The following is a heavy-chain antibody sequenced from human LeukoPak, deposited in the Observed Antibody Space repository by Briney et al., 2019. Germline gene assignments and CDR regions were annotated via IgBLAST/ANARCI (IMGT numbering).Heavy chain of an antibody. V-gene: IGHV3-30*03. Sequence: GGALRLSCAASGFSFSSYGMHWVRQAPGKGLEWVAVISYAGSSKLYADSVKGRFTLSRDNSKNTLYLQMNSLSAEDTAVYYCARNGYSYGSLDYFDYWGQGTLVTVSS. CDR2: ISYAGSSK. D-gene: IGHD5-18*01. CDR3: ARNGYSYGSLDYFDY. CDR1: GFSFSSYG. J-gene: IGHJ4*02.